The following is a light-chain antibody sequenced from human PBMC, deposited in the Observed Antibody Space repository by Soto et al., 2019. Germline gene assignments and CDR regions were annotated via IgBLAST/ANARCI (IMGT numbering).Light chain of an antibody. Sequence: QSVLTQPASVSGSPGQSITISCTGTSSDVGAYIFVSWYQHHPGKAPTLMIYDVSNRPSGVSHRFSGSKSGNTASLTISGLQAEDEADYYCSSYTSSSTLGHVIFGGGTKLTVL. CDR2: DVS. CDR3: SSYTSSSTLGHVI. CDR1: SSDVGAYIF. J-gene: IGLJ2*01. V-gene: IGLV2-14*03.